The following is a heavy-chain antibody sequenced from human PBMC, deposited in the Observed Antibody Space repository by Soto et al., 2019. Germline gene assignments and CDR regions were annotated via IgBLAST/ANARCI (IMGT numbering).Heavy chain of an antibody. CDR1: GFTFSSYG. Sequence: PGGSLRLSCAASGFTFSSYGMHWVRQAPGKGLEWVAVISYDGSNKYYADSVKGRFTISRDNSKNTLYLQMNSLRAEDTAVYYCAKDRVIRVDWLFVLYYYYGMDVWGQGTTVTVSS. CDR3: AKDRVIRVDWLFVLYYYYGMDV. J-gene: IGHJ6*02. V-gene: IGHV3-30*18. D-gene: IGHD3-9*01. CDR2: ISYDGSNK.